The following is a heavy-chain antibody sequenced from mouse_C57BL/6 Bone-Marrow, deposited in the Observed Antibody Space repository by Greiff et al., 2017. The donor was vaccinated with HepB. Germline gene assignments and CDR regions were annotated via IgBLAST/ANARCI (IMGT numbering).Heavy chain of an antibody. CDR2: IRSKSNNYAT. CDR1: GFSFNTYA. V-gene: IGHV10-1*01. Sequence: EVQRVESGGGLVQPKGSLKLSCAASGFSFNTYAMNWVRQAPGKGLEWVARIRSKSNNYATYYADSVKDRFTISRDDSESMLYLQMNNLKTEDTAMYYCVSRYDYYAMDYWGQGTSVTVSS. CDR3: VSRYDYYAMDY. D-gene: IGHD1-1*02. J-gene: IGHJ4*01.